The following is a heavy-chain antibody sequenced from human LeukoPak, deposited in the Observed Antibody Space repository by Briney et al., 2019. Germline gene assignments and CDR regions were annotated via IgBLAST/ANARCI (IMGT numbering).Heavy chain of an antibody. Sequence: GGSLRLSCAASGFTITTNYMNWVRQAPGKGLEWVSVIYGDDETNYADSVKGRFTISRDNAKNSLYLQMNSLRAEDTAVYYCARDQYLDYRGQGTLVTVSS. V-gene: IGHV3-53*01. CDR2: IYGDDET. CDR1: GFTITTNY. J-gene: IGHJ4*02. CDR3: ARDQYLDY.